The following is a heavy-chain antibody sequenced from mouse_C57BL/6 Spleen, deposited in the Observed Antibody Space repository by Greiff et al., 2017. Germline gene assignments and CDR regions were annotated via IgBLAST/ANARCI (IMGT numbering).Heavy chain of an antibody. D-gene: IGHD1-1*01. J-gene: IGHJ2*01. CDR1: GYTFTSYW. Sequence: QVQLQQPGAELVMPGASVKLSCKASGYTFTSYWMHWVKQRPGQGLEWIGEIDPSDSYTNYNQKFKGKSTLTVDKSSSTAYMQLSSLTSEDSAVYYCARRYYCGSSSDYWGQGTTLTVSS. CDR3: ARRYYCGSSSDY. CDR2: IDPSDSYT. V-gene: IGHV1-69*01.